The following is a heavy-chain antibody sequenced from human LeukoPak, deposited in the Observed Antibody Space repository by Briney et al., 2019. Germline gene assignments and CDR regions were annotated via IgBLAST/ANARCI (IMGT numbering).Heavy chain of an antibody. Sequence: SETLSLTCTVSGYSISSGYYWGWIRQPPGKGLEWIGSIYHSRSTYYNPSLKSRVTISVDTSKNQFSLKLSSVTAADTAVYYCARGAGPVVPFDYWGQGTLVTVSS. CDR1: GYSISSGYY. CDR3: ARGAGPVVPFDY. D-gene: IGHD4-23*01. J-gene: IGHJ4*02. CDR2: IYHSRST. V-gene: IGHV4-38-2*02.